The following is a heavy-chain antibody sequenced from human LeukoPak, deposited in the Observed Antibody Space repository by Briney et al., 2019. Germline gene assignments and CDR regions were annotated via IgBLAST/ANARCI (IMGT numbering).Heavy chain of an antibody. J-gene: IGHJ4*02. V-gene: IGHV3-21*01. CDR1: GFTFSSYS. D-gene: IGHD3-22*01. CDR3: ARETYYYDGSGYYYLDY. Sequence: KAGGSLRLSCAASGFTFSSYSMNWVRQAPGKGLEWVSSISSSSSYIYYADSVKGRFTISRDNAKNSLYLQMNSLRAEDTAVYYCARETYYYDGSGYYYLDYWGQGTLVTVSS. CDR2: ISSSSSYI.